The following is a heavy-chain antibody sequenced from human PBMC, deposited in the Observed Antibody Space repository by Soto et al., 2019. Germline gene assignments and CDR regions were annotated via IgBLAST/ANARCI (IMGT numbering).Heavy chain of an antibody. V-gene: IGHV1-18*01. J-gene: IGHJ4*02. Sequence: QVQLVQSGAEVKKPGASVKVSCKASGYTFTSYGISWVRQAPGQGLEWMGWINTYNGNTKYAQKLQGRVTITTDTSTSTAYMDLRSLRSYDTAVYCCARSWGVFNVPFDYWGQGTLVTVSS. CDR1: GYTFTSYG. CDR3: ARSWGVFNVPFDY. D-gene: IGHD3-10*02. CDR2: INTYNGNT.